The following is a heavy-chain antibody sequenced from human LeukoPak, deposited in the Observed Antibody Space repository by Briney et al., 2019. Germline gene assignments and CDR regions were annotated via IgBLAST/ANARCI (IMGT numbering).Heavy chain of an antibody. J-gene: IGHJ6*04. CDR1: GFTFSGSA. CDR3: TRLKLLWFGESRRDV. Sequence: PGGSLRLSCAASGFTFSGSAMHWVRQASGKGLEWVGRIRSKANTYATAYAASLKGRFTISRDDSKNTAYLQMNSLKTEDTAVYYCTRLKLLWFGESRRDVWGKGTTVTVSS. V-gene: IGHV3-73*01. CDR2: IRSKANTYAT. D-gene: IGHD3-10*01.